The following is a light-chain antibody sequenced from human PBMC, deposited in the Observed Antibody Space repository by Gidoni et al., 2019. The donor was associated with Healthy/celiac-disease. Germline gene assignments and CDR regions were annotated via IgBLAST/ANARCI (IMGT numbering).Light chain of an antibody. J-gene: IGKJ1*01. CDR3: QQLNSYPT. CDR1: QGISSY. V-gene: IGKV1-9*01. CDR2: AAS. Sequence: IQLTQSPSSLSASVGDRVTITCRASQGISSYLAWYQQTPGKAPKLLIYAASTLQSGVPSRFSGSVSVTDFTLTISILQPEDFATYYCQQLNSYPTFGQGTKVEIK.